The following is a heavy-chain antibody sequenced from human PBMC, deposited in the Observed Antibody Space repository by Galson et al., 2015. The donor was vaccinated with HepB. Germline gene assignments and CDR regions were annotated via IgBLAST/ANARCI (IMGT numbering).Heavy chain of an antibody. CDR2: ISYGGSNK. CDR3: ARSLRGVVTATLLYYYYYGMDV. J-gene: IGHJ6*02. D-gene: IGHD2-21*02. CDR1: GFTFSSYA. Sequence: SLRLSCAASGFTFSSYAMHWVRQAPGKGLEWVAVISYGGSNKYYADSVKGRFTISRDNSKNTLYLQMNSLRAEDTAVYYCARSLRGVVTATLLYYYYYGMDVWGQGTTVTVSS. V-gene: IGHV3-30-3*01.